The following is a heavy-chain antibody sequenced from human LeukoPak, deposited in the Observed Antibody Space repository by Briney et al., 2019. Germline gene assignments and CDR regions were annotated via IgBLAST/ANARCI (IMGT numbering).Heavy chain of an antibody. D-gene: IGHD3-22*01. CDR3: AKDQSSYDPYYFDY. CDR1: GFTYSNYA. J-gene: IGHJ4*02. V-gene: IGHV3-23*01. Sequence: GGSLRLSCAASGFTYSNYAMNWVRQAPGKGLEWVSSISGSGGNTHYADSVKGRFTISRDNSKNTLYLQMNSLRAEDTAVYYCAKDQSSYDPYYFDYWGQGTLVTVSS. CDR2: ISGSGGNT.